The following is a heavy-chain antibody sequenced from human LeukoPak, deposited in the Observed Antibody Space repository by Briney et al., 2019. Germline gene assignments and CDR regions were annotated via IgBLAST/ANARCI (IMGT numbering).Heavy chain of an antibody. CDR2: IKEDGSEK. D-gene: IGHD4-17*01. J-gene: IGHJ4*02. CDR1: GFTFSTYW. V-gene: IGHV3-7*03. Sequence: GGSLRLSCAASGFTFSTYWMNWVRQAPGKGLEWVANIKEDGSEKYYVDSVKGRFTISRDNAKNSLYLQMNSLRAEDTAVYYCASGNYGAYFDYWGQGTLVTVSS. CDR3: ASGNYGAYFDY.